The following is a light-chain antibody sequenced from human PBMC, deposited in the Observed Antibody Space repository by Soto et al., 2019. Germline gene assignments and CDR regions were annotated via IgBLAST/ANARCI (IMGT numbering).Light chain of an antibody. J-gene: IGLJ3*02. CDR1: SSNIGAGYD. CDR2: GNH. V-gene: IGLV1-40*01. CDR3: QSYDSSLSGPWV. Sequence: QSVLTQPPSVSGASGQGVTISCTGGSSNIGAGYDVHWYQHLPGTSPKLLIYGNHNRPSGVPDRFSASKSGTSASLAISDLQAEDEADYYCQSYDSSLSGPWVFGGGTKLTVL.